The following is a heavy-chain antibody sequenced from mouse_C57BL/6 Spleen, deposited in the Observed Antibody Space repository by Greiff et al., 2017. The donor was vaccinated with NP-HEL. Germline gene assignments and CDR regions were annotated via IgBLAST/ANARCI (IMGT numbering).Heavy chain of an antibody. V-gene: IGHV1-7*01. D-gene: IGHD5-1*01. CDR1: GYTFTSYW. Sequence: VQLQQSGAELAKPGASVKLSCKASGYTFTSYWMHWVKQRPGQGLEWIGYINPSSGYTKYTQKFKDKATLTADKSYSTDYMQLSSLTYEDSAVYYCARMYLGDYWGQGTTLTVSS. CDR2: INPSSGYT. CDR3: ARMYLGDY. J-gene: IGHJ2*01.